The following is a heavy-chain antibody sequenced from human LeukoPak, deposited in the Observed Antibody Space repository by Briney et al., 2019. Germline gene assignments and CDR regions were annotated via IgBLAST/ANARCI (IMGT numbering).Heavy chain of an antibody. D-gene: IGHD3-9*01. V-gene: IGHV1-2*02. J-gene: IGHJ5*01. CDR2: INPNSGGT. Sequence: GASVKVSCKASGYTFTGYYMHWVRQAPGQGLEWMGWINPNSGGTNYAQKFQGRVTMTRDTSISTAYMELSRLRSDDTAVYYCARDYDILTGYSNWFDSWGQRTLVTVSS. CDR3: ARDYDILTGYSNWFDS. CDR1: GYTFTGYY.